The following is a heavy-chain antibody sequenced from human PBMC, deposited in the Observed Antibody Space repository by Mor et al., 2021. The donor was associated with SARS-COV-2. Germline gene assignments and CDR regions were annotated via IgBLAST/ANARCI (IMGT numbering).Heavy chain of an antibody. V-gene: IGHV3-15*01. D-gene: IGHD1-26*01. J-gene: IGHJ4*02. CDR3: SAKWGGSPSSRYFLDY. Sequence: YATPVKGRFTISRDDSKNTLYLQINSLKTEDTAVYYCSAKWGGSPSSRYFLDYWGQGILVTVSS.